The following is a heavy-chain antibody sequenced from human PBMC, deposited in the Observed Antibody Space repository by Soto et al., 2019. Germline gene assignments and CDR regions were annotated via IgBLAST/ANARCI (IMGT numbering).Heavy chain of an antibody. CDR1: GSTFSNYA. D-gene: IGHD6-13*01. Sequence: EVQLLESGGGLVQPGGSLRLSCAACGSTFSNYAVTWVRQAPGKGLEWVSTISGSGGSTYYADSVKGRFTISRDNSKNTLYLQMNSLRAEDTAVYYCAKDQGSSWYEIDYWGQGTLVTVSS. CDR2: ISGSGGST. J-gene: IGHJ4*02. V-gene: IGHV3-23*01. CDR3: AKDQGSSWYEIDY.